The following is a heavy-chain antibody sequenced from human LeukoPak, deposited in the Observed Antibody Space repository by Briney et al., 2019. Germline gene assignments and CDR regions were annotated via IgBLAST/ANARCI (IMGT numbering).Heavy chain of an antibody. J-gene: IGHJ6*02. V-gene: IGHV4-59*01. D-gene: IGHD3-16*01. CDR2: IHYSGKA. Sequence: PSETLSLTRTVSGGSISGYYWTWIRQPPGKGLEWIGQIHYSGKADYNPSLRSRITISVDTSKNQMSLKLSSVTAADTAVYYCARFGVYYDMGVWGQGTTVTVS. CDR1: GGSISGYY. CDR3: ARFGVYYDMGV.